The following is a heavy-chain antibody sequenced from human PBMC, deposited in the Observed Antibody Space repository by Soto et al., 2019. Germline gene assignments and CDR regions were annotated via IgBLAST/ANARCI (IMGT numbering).Heavy chain of an antibody. CDR2: IFPSGTT. J-gene: IGHJ4*02. CDR1: GGSLSGATYS. V-gene: IGHV4-30-2*01. Sequence: QVQLRESGSGLVKPLETLSLTCGVSGGSLSGATYSWNWIRQPPGKGLEWIGYIFPSGTTYYNPSLNVRVTISIDVSKNQFSLSLRSFTAADTAVYYCARSREFDYWSQGTLVSVSS. CDR3: ARSREFDY.